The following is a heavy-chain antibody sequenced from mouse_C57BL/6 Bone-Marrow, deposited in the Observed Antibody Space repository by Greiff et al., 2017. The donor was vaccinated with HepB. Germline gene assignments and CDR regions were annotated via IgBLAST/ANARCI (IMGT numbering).Heavy chain of an antibody. Sequence: QVHVKQSGAELVRPGASVTLSCKASGYTFTDYEMHWVKQTPVHGLEWIGAIDPETGGTAYNQKFKGKAILTADKSSSTAYMELRSLTSEDSAVYYCTRGLPWFAYWGQGTLVTVSA. V-gene: IGHV1-15*01. CDR1: GYTFTDYE. J-gene: IGHJ3*01. CDR3: TRGLPWFAY. CDR2: IDPETGGT. D-gene: IGHD6-1*01.